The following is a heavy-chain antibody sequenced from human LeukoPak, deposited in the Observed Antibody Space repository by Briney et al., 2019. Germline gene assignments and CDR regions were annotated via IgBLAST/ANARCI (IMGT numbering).Heavy chain of an antibody. V-gene: IGHV1-69*04. CDR3: ARDGDDDVFTGYFKY. Sequence: ASVKVSCKASGGTFSRFGVIWVRQAPGQGPEWMGRIIPLLGTSNYAQKFQGRVTISADTSTSTAYMALSSLTSEDTAIYYCARDGDDDVFTGYFKYWGQGSLVTVSS. J-gene: IGHJ4*02. CDR2: IIPLLGTS. D-gene: IGHD3-9*01. CDR1: GGTFSRFG.